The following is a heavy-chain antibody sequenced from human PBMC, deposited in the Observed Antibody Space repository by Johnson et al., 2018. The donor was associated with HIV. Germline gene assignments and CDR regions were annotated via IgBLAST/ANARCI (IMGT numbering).Heavy chain of an antibody. J-gene: IGHJ3*02. V-gene: IGHV3-7*05. CDR2: IKQDGSEK. CDR3: AREGLLIAAAGAFDI. D-gene: IGHD6-13*01. Sequence: VQLVESGGGLVRPGGSLRLSCAASGFTFSSYWMSWVRQAPGKGLEWVANIKQDGSEKYYVDSVKGRFTISRDNATNSLYLQMNSLRAEDTAVYYCAREGLLIAAAGAFDIWGQGTMVTVSS. CDR1: GFTFSSYW.